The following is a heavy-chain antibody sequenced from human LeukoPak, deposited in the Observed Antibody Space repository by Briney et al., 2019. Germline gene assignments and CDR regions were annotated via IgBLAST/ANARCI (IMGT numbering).Heavy chain of an antibody. CDR2: IIPIFGTV. J-gene: IGHJ4*02. CDR3: ARGAYDSSGSYFDY. V-gene: IGHV1-69*13. Sequence: SVKVSCKASGGTFSSYAISWVRQAPGQGLEWMGGIIPIFGTVNYAQKFQGRVTITADESTSAAYMELSSLRSEDTAVYYCARGAYDSSGSYFDYWGQGTLVTVSS. CDR1: GGTFSSYA. D-gene: IGHD3-22*01.